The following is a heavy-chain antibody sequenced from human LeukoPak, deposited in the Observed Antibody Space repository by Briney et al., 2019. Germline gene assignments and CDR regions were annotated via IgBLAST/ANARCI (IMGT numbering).Heavy chain of an antibody. CDR2: NQYSGST. CDR3: AGRRGGYVFDI. D-gene: IGHD5-12*01. CDR1: GGSLSSSSDY. J-gene: IGHJ3*02. Sequence: SETLSLTCTVSGGSLSSSSDYWGWIRQPPGKGLEWIGSNQYSGSTYYNPSLKSRVTISVDTSKNQFSLKLSSITAADTAVYYCAGRRGGYVFDIWGQGTMVTVSS. V-gene: IGHV4-39*07.